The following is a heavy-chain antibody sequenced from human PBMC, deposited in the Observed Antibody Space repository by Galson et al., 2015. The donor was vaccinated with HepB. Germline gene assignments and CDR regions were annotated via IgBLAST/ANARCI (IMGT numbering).Heavy chain of an antibody. V-gene: IGHV1-69*02. CDR2: IIPSLNIA. CDR1: GGTLTSYS. CDR3: ARGPWGSGSYYPPFGY. Sequence: SVKVSCKASGGTLTSYSFNWVRQAPGQGLEWMGRIIPSLNIANYAQRFQGRVTITADRSTSTAYMEVRSLRSEDTAVYYCARGPWGSGSYYPPFGYWGQGTLVTVSS. D-gene: IGHD3-10*01. J-gene: IGHJ4*02.